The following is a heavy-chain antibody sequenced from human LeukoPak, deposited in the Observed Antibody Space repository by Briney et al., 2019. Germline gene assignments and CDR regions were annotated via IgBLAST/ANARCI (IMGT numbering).Heavy chain of an antibody. V-gene: IGHV3-21*01. J-gene: IGHJ4*02. CDR1: GFTFSSYS. CDR2: ISSSSSYI. Sequence: PGGSLRLSCAASGFTFSSYSMNWVRQAPGKGLEWVSSISSSSSYIYYADSVKGRFTISRDNAKNSLYLQMNSLRAEDTAVYYCAREGDSSGWYDYWGQGTLVTVSS. D-gene: IGHD6-19*01. CDR3: AREGDSSGWYDY.